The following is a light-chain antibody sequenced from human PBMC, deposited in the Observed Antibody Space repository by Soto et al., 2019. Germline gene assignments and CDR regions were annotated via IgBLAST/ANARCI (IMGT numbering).Light chain of an antibody. CDR2: GAS. J-gene: IGKJ4*01. CDR3: QQYNDWPRT. V-gene: IGKV3-15*01. CDR1: QSVRSH. Sequence: EVVMTQSPATLSVSPGERVTLSCRASQSVRSHLAWYQQKAGQAPSLLIFGASTRATGVPDRFSGGEPGTEFTLTISSLQSEDVAVYFCQQYNDWPRTFGGGTRVEIK.